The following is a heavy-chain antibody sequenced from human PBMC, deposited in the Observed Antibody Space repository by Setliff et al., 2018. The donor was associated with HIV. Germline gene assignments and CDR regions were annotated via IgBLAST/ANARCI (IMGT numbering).Heavy chain of an antibody. Sequence: GGSPRLSCAASGFTFSNYEMNWVRQAPGKGLEWVSYISSSGTTIYYADSVKGRFTISRDNAKNSLYLQMNSLRAEDTAVYYCARPNYYDSSGSFDYWGQGTLVTVSS. CDR1: GFTFSNYE. CDR3: ARPNYYDSSGSFDY. J-gene: IGHJ4*02. CDR2: ISSSGTTI. V-gene: IGHV3-48*03. D-gene: IGHD3-22*01.